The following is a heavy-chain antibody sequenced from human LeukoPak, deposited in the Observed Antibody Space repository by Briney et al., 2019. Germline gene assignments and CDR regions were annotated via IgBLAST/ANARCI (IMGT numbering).Heavy chain of an antibody. CDR1: GFTFSSYA. Sequence: GGSLRLSCAASGFTFSSYAMSCVRQAPGKGLEWVSAISGSGGSTYYADSVKGRFTISRDNSKNTLYLQMNSLRAEDTAVYYCAGNAGIGYGELIGYDHYGIDVWGQGTTVTVSS. D-gene: IGHD3-10*01. J-gene: IGHJ6*02. CDR2: ISGSGGST. CDR3: AGNAGIGYGELIGYDHYGIDV. V-gene: IGHV3-23*01.